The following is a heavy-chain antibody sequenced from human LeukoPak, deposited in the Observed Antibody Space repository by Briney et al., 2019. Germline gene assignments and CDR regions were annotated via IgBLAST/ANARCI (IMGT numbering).Heavy chain of an antibody. J-gene: IGHJ5*02. CDR2: IYYSGST. CDR1: GGSISSYY. CDR3: AREGLGGYSSSWYSRGWFDP. D-gene: IGHD6-13*01. Sequence: SETLSLTCTVSGGSISSYYWSWIRQPPAKGPEWIGHIYYSGSTNYNPSLKSRVTISVDTSKNQFSLKLSSVTAADTAVYYCAREGLGGYSSSWYSRGWFDPWGQGTLVTVSS. V-gene: IGHV4-59*01.